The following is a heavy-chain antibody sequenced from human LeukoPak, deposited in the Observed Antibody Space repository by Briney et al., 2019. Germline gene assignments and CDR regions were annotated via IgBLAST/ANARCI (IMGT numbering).Heavy chain of an antibody. V-gene: IGHV3-21*01. CDR2: ISSSSSYI. J-gene: IGHJ6*02. CDR1: GFTFSSYS. Sequence: GGSLRLSCAASGFTFSSYSMNWVRQAPGKGLEWVSSISSSSSYIYYADSVKGRFTISRDNAKNSLYLQMNSLRAEDTAVYYCALFDSDLAYYYYYGMDVWGQGTTATVSS. CDR3: ALFDSDLAYYYYYGMDV. D-gene: IGHD2-21*01.